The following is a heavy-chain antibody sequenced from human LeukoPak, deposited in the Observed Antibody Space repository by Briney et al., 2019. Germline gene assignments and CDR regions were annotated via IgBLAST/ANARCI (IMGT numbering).Heavy chain of an antibody. Sequence: ASVKVSCKASGYTFTDYHIHWVRQAPGQGLEWMGGLNPYSGGTNYVHKFQGRVTTTRDTSISTGYMELSRLTSADTAVYYCARVYEYGDYAGYWGQGTLVTVSS. CDR1: GYTFTDYH. D-gene: IGHD4-17*01. J-gene: IGHJ4*02. CDR2: LNPYSGGT. V-gene: IGHV1-2*02. CDR3: ARVYEYGDYAGY.